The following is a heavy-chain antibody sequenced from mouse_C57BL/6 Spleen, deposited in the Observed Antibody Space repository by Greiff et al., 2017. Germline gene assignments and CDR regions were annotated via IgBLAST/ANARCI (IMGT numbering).Heavy chain of an antibody. D-gene: IGHD2-2*01. Sequence: EVQGVESGGGLVQSGRSLRLSCATSGFTFSDFYMEWVRQAPGKGLEWIAASRNKANDYTTEYSSSVKGRFIVSRDTSQSDLYLQMNALRAEDTAIYYCARDMVTTTHYYAMDYWGQGTSVTVSS. CDR2: SRNKANDYTT. V-gene: IGHV7-1*01. CDR1: GFTFSDFY. CDR3: ARDMVTTTHYYAMDY. J-gene: IGHJ4*01.